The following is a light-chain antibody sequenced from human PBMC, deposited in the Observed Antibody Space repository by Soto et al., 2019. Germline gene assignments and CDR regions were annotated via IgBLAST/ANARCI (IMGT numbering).Light chain of an antibody. Sequence: SSELTQPPSVSVAPGKTASISCGGNDIGSKGVHWYQQKPGQAPVLVIYSDTDLPPVITERFSGSNSANLATLTISRVEAGDAADYYCQVWDSGSAHVVFGGGTKLTVL. V-gene: IGLV3-21*01. CDR3: QVWDSGSAHVV. CDR1: DIGSKG. J-gene: IGLJ2*01. CDR2: SDT.